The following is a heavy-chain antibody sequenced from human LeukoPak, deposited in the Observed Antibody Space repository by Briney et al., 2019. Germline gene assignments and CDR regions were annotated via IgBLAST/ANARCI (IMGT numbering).Heavy chain of an antibody. Sequence: GGSLRLSCAASGFTFDDYAMHWVRQAPGKGLEWVSGISWNSGSIGYADSVKGRFTISRDNAKNSLYLQMNSLRAEDTALYYCAKDAQGAAGTFWFDPWGQETLVTVSS. CDR1: GFTFDDYA. CDR3: AKDAQGAAGTFWFDP. V-gene: IGHV3-9*01. D-gene: IGHD6-13*01. CDR2: ISWNSGSI. J-gene: IGHJ5*02.